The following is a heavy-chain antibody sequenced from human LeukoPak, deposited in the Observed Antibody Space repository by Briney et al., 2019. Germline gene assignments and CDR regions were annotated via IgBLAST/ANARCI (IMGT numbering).Heavy chain of an antibody. Sequence: GASVRVSCKASGYTFTAYYIHWVRQAPGQGLEWMGWISPDSDATNYAQKFQGRVTMTADTSISTAYMDLSSLTSDDTAVYYCARGVHFGLVSYWGQGTLVTVSS. CDR2: ISPDSDAT. V-gene: IGHV1-2*02. J-gene: IGHJ4*02. CDR1: GYTFTAYY. D-gene: IGHD3/OR15-3a*01. CDR3: ARGVHFGLVSY.